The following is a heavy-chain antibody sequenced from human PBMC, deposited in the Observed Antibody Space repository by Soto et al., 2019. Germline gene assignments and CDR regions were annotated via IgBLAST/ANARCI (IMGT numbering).Heavy chain of an antibody. Sequence: QVQLVESGGGVVQPGRSLRLSCAASGFTFSSYGMHWVRQAPGKGLEWVAVISYDGSNKYYADSVKGRFTISRDNSKNTLYLQMNSLRAEDTAVYYCAKDQMGGDCYFCLYGMDVWGQGTTVTVSS. CDR2: ISYDGSNK. CDR3: AKDQMGGDCYFCLYGMDV. J-gene: IGHJ6*02. D-gene: IGHD2-21*02. V-gene: IGHV3-30*18. CDR1: GFTFSSYG.